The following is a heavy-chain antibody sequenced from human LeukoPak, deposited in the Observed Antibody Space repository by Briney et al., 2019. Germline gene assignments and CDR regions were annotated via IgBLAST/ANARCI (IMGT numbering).Heavy chain of an antibody. Sequence: GGSLRLSCAASGFTVSSNYMSWVRQAPGKGLEWVSVIYSGGSTYYADSVKGRFTISRDNSKNTLYLQMNSLRAEDTAVYCCARTGITYAFDIWGQGTMVTVSS. V-gene: IGHV3-53*01. CDR1: GFTVSSNY. CDR3: ARTGITYAFDI. D-gene: IGHD3-10*01. J-gene: IGHJ3*02. CDR2: IYSGGST.